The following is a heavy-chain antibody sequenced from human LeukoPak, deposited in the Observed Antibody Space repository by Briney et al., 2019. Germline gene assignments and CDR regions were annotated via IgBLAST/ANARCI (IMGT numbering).Heavy chain of an antibody. CDR2: IIPIFGTA. Sequence: ASVKVSCKASGGTFSSYAISWVRQAPGQGLEWMGRIIPIFGTANYAQKFQGRVTITTDESTSTAYMELSSLRSEDTAVYYCAGSYYDSSGYFWFDPWGQGTLVTVSS. D-gene: IGHD3-22*01. CDR1: GGTFSSYA. V-gene: IGHV1-69*05. CDR3: AGSYYDSSGYFWFDP. J-gene: IGHJ5*02.